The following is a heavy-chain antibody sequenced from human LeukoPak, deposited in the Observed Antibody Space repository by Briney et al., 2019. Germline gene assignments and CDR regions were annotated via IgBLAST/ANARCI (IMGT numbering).Heavy chain of an antibody. D-gene: IGHD3-10*01. CDR2: INLSGST. CDR1: GGSFSGYY. V-gene: IGHV4-34*01. Sequence: SETLSLTCAVYGGSFSGYYWSWIRQPPGKGLEWIGEINLSGSTNSNPSLKSRVTISVDTSKSQFSLKLSSVTAAATAVYYCASHYYGSGVDYWGQGTLVTVSS. CDR3: ASHYYGSGVDY. J-gene: IGHJ4*02.